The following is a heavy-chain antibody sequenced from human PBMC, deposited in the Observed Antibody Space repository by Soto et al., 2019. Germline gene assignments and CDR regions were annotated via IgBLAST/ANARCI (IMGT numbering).Heavy chain of an antibody. Sequence: SETLSLTCTVSGGSISSYYWSWIRQPPGKGLEWIGYIYYSGSTNYNPSLKSRVTISVDTSKNQFSLKLSSVTAADTAVYYCARRIAARRPIPPYYYYMDVWGKGTTVTVSS. J-gene: IGHJ6*03. D-gene: IGHD6-6*01. CDR3: ARRIAARRPIPPYYYYMDV. CDR1: GGSISSYY. V-gene: IGHV4-59*08. CDR2: IYYSGST.